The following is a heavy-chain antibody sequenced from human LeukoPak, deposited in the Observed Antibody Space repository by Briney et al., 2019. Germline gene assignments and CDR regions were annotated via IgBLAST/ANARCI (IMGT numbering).Heavy chain of an antibody. V-gene: IGHV3-11*03. D-gene: IGHD3-3*01. CDR2: ISTYSGYT. Sequence: GGSLRLSCAASGFTFSDYYMSWIRQAPGKGLEWVSYISTYSGYTNYAGSVKGRFTISRDNAKNSLYLQLNDLRAEDTAVYYCARRRITIFGMDVWGQGTTVTISS. J-gene: IGHJ6*02. CDR3: ARRRITIFGMDV. CDR1: GFTFSDYY.